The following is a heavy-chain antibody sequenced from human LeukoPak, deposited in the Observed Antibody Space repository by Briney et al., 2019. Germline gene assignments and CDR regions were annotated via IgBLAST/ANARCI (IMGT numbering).Heavy chain of an antibody. CDR3: AKGSYYDSSGSFYFDY. D-gene: IGHD3-22*01. CDR2: ISGSGDNT. Sequence: PGGSLRLSCAASGLTVNNNYMSWVRQAPGKGLEWVSGISGSGDNTYYADSVKGRFTISRDNSKNTLYVQVNSLGTEDTAAYYCAKGSYYDSSGSFYFDYWGQGTLVTVSS. CDR1: GLTVNNNY. V-gene: IGHV3-23*01. J-gene: IGHJ4*02.